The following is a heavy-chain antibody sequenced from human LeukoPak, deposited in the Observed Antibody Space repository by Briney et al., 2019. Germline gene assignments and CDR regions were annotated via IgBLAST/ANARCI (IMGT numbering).Heavy chain of an antibody. CDR3: ARETIAAAGTHRKFDY. CDR1: GGSISSYY. CDR2: IYTSGST. D-gene: IGHD6-13*01. J-gene: IGHJ4*02. V-gene: IGHV4-4*08. Sequence: SETLSLTCTVSGGSISSYYWSWIRQPPGKGLEWIGYIYTSGSTNYNPSLKSRVTMSVDTSKNQFSLKLSSVTAADTAVYYCARETIAAAGTHRKFDYWGQGTLVTVSS.